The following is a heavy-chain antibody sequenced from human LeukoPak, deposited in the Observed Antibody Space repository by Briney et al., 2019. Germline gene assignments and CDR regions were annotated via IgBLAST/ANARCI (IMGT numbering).Heavy chain of an antibody. CDR2: ISYDGSNK. D-gene: IGHD3-3*01. Sequence: PGGSLRLSCAASGFTFSSYAMHWVRQAPGKGLEWVAVISYDGSNKYYADSVKGRFTISRDNSKNMLYLQMNSLRAEDTAVYYCARDSGLLRFLEWLDYWGQGTLVTVSS. CDR1: GFTFSSYA. V-gene: IGHV3-30-3*01. J-gene: IGHJ4*02. CDR3: ARDSGLLRFLEWLDY.